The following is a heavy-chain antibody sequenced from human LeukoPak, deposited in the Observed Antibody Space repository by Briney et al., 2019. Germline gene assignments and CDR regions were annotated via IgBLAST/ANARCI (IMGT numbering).Heavy chain of an antibody. J-gene: IGHJ5*02. D-gene: IGHD6-6*01. CDR2: IYHSGST. CDR1: GYSISSGYY. Sequence: SETLSLTCTVSGYSISSGYYWGWIRQPPGKGLEWIGSIYHSGSTYYNPSLKSRVTISVDTSKNQFSLKQSSVTAADTAVYYCARDQYSSSSGWFDPWGQGTLVTVSS. CDR3: ARDQYSSSSGWFDP. V-gene: IGHV4-38-2*02.